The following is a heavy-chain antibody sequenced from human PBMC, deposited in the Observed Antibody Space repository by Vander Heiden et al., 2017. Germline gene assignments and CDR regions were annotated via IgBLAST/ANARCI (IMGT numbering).Heavy chain of an antibody. CDR2: ISGSGGST. D-gene: IGHD3-3*01. CDR1: GFTFSSYA. J-gene: IGHJ5*02. Sequence: EVQLLEPGGGLVPPGGSLRLSCAASGFTFSSYAMSWVRQAPGKGLEWVSGISGSGGSTYYADSVKGRFTISRDNSKNTLYLQMNSLRAEDTAVYYCAKQGQFHDFWNWFDPWGQGTLVTVSS. CDR3: AKQGQFHDFWNWFDP. V-gene: IGHV3-23*01.